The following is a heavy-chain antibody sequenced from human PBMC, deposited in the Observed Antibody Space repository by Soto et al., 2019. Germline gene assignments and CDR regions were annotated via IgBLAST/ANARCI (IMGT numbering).Heavy chain of an antibody. D-gene: IGHD5-18*01. Sequence: QVQLQQWGAGLLKPSETLSLTCAVYGGSFSGYYWSWILQPPGKGLEWMGEINHSGSTNYNPSLKSRVTISVDTSKNQFSLKLSSVTAADTAVYYCASGDTMTIDPWGQGTLVTVSS. V-gene: IGHV4-34*02. CDR3: ASGDTMTIDP. J-gene: IGHJ5*02. CDR2: INHSGST. CDR1: GGSFSGYY.